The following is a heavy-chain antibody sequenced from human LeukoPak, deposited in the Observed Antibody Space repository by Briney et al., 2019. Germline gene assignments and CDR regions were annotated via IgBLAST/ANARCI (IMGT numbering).Heavy chain of an antibody. Sequence: GGSLRLSCAASGFTFSSYSMNWVRQAPGKGLEWVSSISSSSSYIYYADSVKGRFTISRDNAKNTLYLQMNSLRAEDTAVYYCAREGGYSSSLLYWGQGTLVTVSS. CDR2: ISSSSSYI. CDR1: GFTFSSYS. J-gene: IGHJ4*02. V-gene: IGHV3-21*01. D-gene: IGHD6-13*01. CDR3: AREGGYSSSLLY.